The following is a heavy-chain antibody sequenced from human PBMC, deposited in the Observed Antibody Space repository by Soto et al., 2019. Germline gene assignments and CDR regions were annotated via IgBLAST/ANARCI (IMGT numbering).Heavy chain of an antibody. D-gene: IGHD3-3*01. J-gene: IGHJ4*02. V-gene: IGHV3-30-3*01. Sequence: QVQLVESGGGVVQPGRSLRLSCTASGFIFSQYVMHWVREAPGKGLEWVAIISYDATNQYYADSVRGRFTISRDNSNNTVYLQVTRLSAEDTAVYYCAREGVGPYDFWSGYYVHWGQGTLVTVSS. CDR3: AREGVGPYDFWSGYYVH. CDR2: ISYDATNQ. CDR1: GFIFSQYV.